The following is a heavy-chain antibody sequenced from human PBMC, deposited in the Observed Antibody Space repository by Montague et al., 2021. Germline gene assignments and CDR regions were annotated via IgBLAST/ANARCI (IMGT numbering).Heavy chain of an antibody. CDR2: ILYTGST. J-gene: IGHJ6*02. CDR3: TRGSIENSHGLGMDNYYDMDV. Sequence: SETLSLTCTVSGASVSSGSYYWSWIRQPPGKGLERIGNILYTGSTNYNPSLKSRVTISVDTSKNQVSLRLSSVTAADTAVYYCTRGSIENSHGLGMDNYYDMDVWGQGTTVTVSS. V-gene: IGHV4-61*01. D-gene: IGHD5-18*01. CDR1: GASVSSGSYY.